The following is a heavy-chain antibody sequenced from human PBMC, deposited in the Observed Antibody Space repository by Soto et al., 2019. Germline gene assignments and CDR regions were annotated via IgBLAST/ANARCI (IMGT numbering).Heavy chain of an antibody. CDR2: IYYSGST. CDR1: GASISSGDYY. D-gene: IGHD3-22*01. V-gene: IGHV4-30-4*01. Sequence: QVQLQESGPGLVKPSQTLSLTCTVSGASISSGDYYWIWIRQPPGKGLEWIGSIYYSGSTYYNPSLKSRVTISVDTSNNQFSLKLSSVTAADTAVYYCARASYDSSTYYLDYWGQGTLVTVSS. J-gene: IGHJ4*02. CDR3: ARASYDSSTYYLDY.